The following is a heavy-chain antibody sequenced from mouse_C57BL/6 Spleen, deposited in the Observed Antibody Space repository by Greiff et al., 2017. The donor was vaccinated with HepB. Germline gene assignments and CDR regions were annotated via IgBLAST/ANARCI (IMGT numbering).Heavy chain of an antibody. D-gene: IGHD1-1*01. CDR3: TRVYGSSLGYAMDY. V-gene: IGHV5-9-1*02. CDR1: GFTFSSYA. J-gene: IGHJ4*01. CDR2: ISSGGDYI. Sequence: EVHLVESGEGLVKPGGSLKLSCAASGFTFSSYAMSWVRQTPEKRLEWVAYISSGGDYIYYADTVKGRFTISRDNARNTLYLQMSSLKSEDTAMYYCTRVYGSSLGYAMDYWGQGTSVTVSS.